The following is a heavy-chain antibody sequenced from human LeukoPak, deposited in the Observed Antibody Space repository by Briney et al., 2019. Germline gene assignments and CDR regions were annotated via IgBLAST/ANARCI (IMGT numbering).Heavy chain of an antibody. J-gene: IGHJ4*02. CDR3: ASQRPDIVVVPAAPFDY. Sequence: SETLSLTCAVYGGSFSGYYWSWIRQPPGKGLEWTGEINHSGSTNYNPSLKSRVTISVDTSKNQFSLKLSSVTAADTAVYYCASQRPDIVVVPAAPFDYWGQGTLVTVSS. CDR2: INHSGST. V-gene: IGHV4-34*01. CDR1: GGSFSGYY. D-gene: IGHD2-2*01.